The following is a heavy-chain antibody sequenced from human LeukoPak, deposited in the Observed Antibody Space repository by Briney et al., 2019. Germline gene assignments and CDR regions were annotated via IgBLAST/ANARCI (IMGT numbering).Heavy chain of an antibody. CDR3: ARERGDYYDSSGYPSGAFDI. J-gene: IGHJ3*02. CDR2: IYYSGST. CDR1: GGSISSYY. D-gene: IGHD3-22*01. V-gene: IGHV4-59*01. Sequence: SETLSLTCTVSGGSISSYYWSWIRQPPGKGLEWIGYIYYSGSTNYNPSLKSRVTISVDTSKNQFSLKLSSVTAADTAVYYCARERGDYYDSSGYPSGAFDIWGQGTKVTVSS.